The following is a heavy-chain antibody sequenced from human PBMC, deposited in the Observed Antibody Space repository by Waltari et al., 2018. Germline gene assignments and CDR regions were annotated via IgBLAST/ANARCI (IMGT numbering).Heavy chain of an antibody. CDR2: SYSGGST. J-gene: IGHJ2*01. Sequence: EVQLVESGGGLIQPGGSLRLSCAASGLTVSSHYMSCVRHGPGKWLEGGSVSYSGGSTYYADSVNGRFTISRDNSKNTRYLQMNSLRAEDMAVYYCARDRGYFDLWGRGTLVTVSS. CDR1: GLTVSSHY. CDR3: ARDRGYFDL. V-gene: IGHV3-53*01.